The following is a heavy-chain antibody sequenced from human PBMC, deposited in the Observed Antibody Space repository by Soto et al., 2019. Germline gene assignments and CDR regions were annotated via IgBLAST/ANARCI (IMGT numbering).Heavy chain of an antibody. CDR1: GGSISSGGYY. D-gene: IGHD1-1*01. Sequence: QVQLQESGPGLVKPSQTLSLTCTVSGGSISSGGYYWSWIRQHPGKGLEWIGYIYYSGSTYYNPSLKSRVTISVDTPNNQSALTLSPVPAADTPVSYFARWPQLDPHFDYWGQGTLVTVSS. CDR3: ARWPQLDPHFDY. CDR2: IYYSGST. J-gene: IGHJ4*02. V-gene: IGHV4-31*03.